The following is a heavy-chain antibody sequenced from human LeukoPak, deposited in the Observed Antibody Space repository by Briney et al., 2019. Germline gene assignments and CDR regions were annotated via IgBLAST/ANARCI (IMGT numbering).Heavy chain of an antibody. V-gene: IGHV4-31*03. J-gene: IGHJ4*02. CDR2: IYYSGST. CDR3: AREGYSYGGGIDY. Sequence: SETLSLTCTVSGGSISSGGYYWSWIRQHPGKGLEWIGYIYYSGSTYYNPSLKSRVTISVDTSKNQFSLKLSPVTAADTAVYYCAREGYSYGGGIDYWGQGTLVTVSS. CDR1: GGSISSGGYY. D-gene: IGHD5-18*01.